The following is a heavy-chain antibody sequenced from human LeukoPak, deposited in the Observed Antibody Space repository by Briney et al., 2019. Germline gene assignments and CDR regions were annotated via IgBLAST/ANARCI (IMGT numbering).Heavy chain of an antibody. CDR3: AKDGGVQQQLERGFDY. V-gene: IGHV3-21*01. D-gene: IGHD6-13*01. CDR1: GFTFSSYS. J-gene: IGHJ4*02. Sequence: GGSLRLSCAASGFTFSSYSMNWVRQAPGEGLEWVSSISSSSSYIYYADSVKGRFTISRDNSKNTLYLQMNSLRAEDTAVYYCAKDGGVQQQLERGFDYWGQGTLVTVSS. CDR2: ISSSSSYI.